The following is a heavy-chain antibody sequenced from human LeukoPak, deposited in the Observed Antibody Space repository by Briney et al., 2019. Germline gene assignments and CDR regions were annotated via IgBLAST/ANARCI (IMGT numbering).Heavy chain of an antibody. J-gene: IGHJ6*03. CDR3: ARVTNYYYYMDV. V-gene: IGHV3-21*01. D-gene: IGHD4-17*01. CDR1: GFSLTAFG. CDR2: ISSGSSSI. Sequence: GGSLRLSCAVSGFSLTAFGMNWVRQAPGKGLEWVSSISSGSSSIYYADSVKGRFTISRDNAKNSLYLPMNSLRAEDTALYYCARVTNYYYYMDVWGKGYSVTVSS.